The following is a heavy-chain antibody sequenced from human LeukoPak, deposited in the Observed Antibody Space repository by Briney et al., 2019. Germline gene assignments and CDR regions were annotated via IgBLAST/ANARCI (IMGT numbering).Heavy chain of an antibody. Sequence: ASVKVSCKASGYTFTGYYMHWVRQAPGQGLEWMGWINPNSGGTNYAQKFQGRVTMTRDTSISTAYMELSRLRSDDTAVYYCARGEWLGNGAVDRPIDYWGQGTLVTVSS. J-gene: IGHJ4*02. CDR3: ARGEWLGNGAVDRPIDY. CDR1: GYTFTGYY. V-gene: IGHV1-2*02. CDR2: INPNSGGT. D-gene: IGHD6-19*01.